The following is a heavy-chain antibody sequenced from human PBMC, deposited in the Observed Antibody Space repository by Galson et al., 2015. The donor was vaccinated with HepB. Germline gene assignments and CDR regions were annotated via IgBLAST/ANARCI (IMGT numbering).Heavy chain of an antibody. CDR2: INHSGST. Sequence: LSLTCAVYGGSFSGYYWSWIRQPPGKGLAWIGEINHSGSTNYNPSLKSRVTISVDTSKNQFSLKLSSVTAADTAVYYCAITQVGATILLDYWGQGTLVTVSS. V-gene: IGHV4-34*01. CDR3: AITQVGATILLDY. CDR1: GGSFSGYY. J-gene: IGHJ4*02. D-gene: IGHD1-26*01.